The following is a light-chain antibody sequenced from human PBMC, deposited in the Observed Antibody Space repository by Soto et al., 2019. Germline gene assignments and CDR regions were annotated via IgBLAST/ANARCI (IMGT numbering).Light chain of an antibody. CDR3: QQYNNWPPIT. CDR2: DTS. CDR1: QSVSNN. V-gene: IGKV3-15*01. Sequence: IVMTQSPAILSVSPGDRATLSCRAGQSVSNNLAWYQQRPGQAPRLLIYDTSTRATGIPARFSGSGSGTEFTLTISSLQSEDFAVYYCQQYNNWPPITFGQGTRLEIK. J-gene: IGKJ5*01.